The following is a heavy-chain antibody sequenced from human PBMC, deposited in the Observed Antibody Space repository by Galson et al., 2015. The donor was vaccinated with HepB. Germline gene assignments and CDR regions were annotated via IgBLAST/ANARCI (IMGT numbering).Heavy chain of an antibody. CDR2: ISGSGGST. CDR3: AKDTGVVEYYYDSDGPTEGAFNI. D-gene: IGHD3-22*01. V-gene: IGHV3-23*01. CDR1: GFTFSSYA. J-gene: IGHJ3*02. Sequence: SLRLSCAASGFTFSSYAMSWVRQAPGKGLEWVSAISGSGGSTYYADSVKGRFTISRDNSKNTLYLQMNSLRAEDTAVYYCAKDTGVVEYYYDSDGPTEGAFNIWGQGTMVTVSS.